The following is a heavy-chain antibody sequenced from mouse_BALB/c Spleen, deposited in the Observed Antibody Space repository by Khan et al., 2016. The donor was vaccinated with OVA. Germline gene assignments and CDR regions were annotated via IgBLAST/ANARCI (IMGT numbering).Heavy chain of an antibody. D-gene: IGHD2-2*01. CDR3: TRHGYVAWFSY. J-gene: IGHJ3*01. V-gene: IGHV1-31*01. Sequence: EVQLQQSGPELMKPGASVKISCKASGYSFSSYYMHWVMQSHGTSLEWIGYIDPFSGGSTYNQKFKGKATLTVDKSSSTAYIHLSNLTSEDSAVYYCTRHGYVAWFSYWGQGTLVTVSA. CDR1: GYSFSSYY. CDR2: IDPFSGGS.